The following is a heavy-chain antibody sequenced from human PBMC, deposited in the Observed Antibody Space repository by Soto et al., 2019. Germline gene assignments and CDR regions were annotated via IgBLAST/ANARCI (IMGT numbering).Heavy chain of an antibody. D-gene: IGHD3-10*01. CDR1: GDSVSSNSAA. CDR3: ARERGVLSEAFDT. CDR2: TYYRSKWYN. V-gene: IGHV6-1*01. J-gene: IGHJ3*02. Sequence: PSQTLSLTCAISGDSVSSNSAALNLLRQSPSRGLEWLGRTYYRSKWYNDYVVSVKSRITINPDTSKNQFSLQLNSVTPEDTAVYYCARERGVLSEAFDTWGQGTVVTVSS.